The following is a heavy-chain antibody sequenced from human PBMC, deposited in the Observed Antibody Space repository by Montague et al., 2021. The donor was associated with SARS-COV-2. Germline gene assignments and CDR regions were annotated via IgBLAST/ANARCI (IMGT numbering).Heavy chain of an antibody. CDR3: AWGGYSGYWDY. D-gene: IGHD5-12*01. V-gene: IGHV4-39*07. CDR2: IYYSGST. Sequence: SETLSLTCTVSGGSISSSSYYWGWIRQPPGKGLEWIGSIYYSGSTYYTPSLKSRVTISVDTSKNQFSLKLSSVTAADTAVYYCAWGGYSGYWDYWGQGTLVTVSS. CDR1: GGSISSSSYY. J-gene: IGHJ4*02.